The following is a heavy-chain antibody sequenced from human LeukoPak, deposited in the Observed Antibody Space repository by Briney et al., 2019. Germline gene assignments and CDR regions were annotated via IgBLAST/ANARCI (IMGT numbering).Heavy chain of an antibody. Sequence: GGSLRLSCAASGFTFSSYGMHWVRQAPGKGLEWVAFIRYDGSNKYYADSVKGRFTISRDNSKNTLYLQMNSLRAEDTAVYYCAKDQQDPDGYNLYYFDYWGQGTLVTVSS. D-gene: IGHD5-24*01. CDR1: GFTFSSYG. CDR3: AKDQQDPDGYNLYYFDY. V-gene: IGHV3-30*02. CDR2: IRYDGSNK. J-gene: IGHJ4*02.